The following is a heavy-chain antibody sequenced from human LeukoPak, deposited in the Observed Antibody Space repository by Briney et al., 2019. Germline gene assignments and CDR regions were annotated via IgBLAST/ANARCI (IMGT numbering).Heavy chain of an antibody. CDR1: GFTFRNYW. CDR3: ATDGGYCSRTSCYRGDYFDY. Sequence: GGSLRLSCVASGFTFRNYWMTWVRQAPGKGLEWVGNIRQDGTEKYYVDSVRGRFTISRDNAKNSLYLQMNSLRVEDTAVYYCATDGGYCSRTSCYRGDYFDYWGQGTLVTVSS. V-gene: IGHV3-7*01. J-gene: IGHJ4*02. CDR2: IRQDGTEK. D-gene: IGHD2-2*02.